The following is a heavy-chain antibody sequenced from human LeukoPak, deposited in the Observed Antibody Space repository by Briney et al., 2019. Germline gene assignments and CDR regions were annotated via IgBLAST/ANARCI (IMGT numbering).Heavy chain of an antibody. CDR2: VNYSGYT. CDR3: ARMTTGHDF. V-gene: IGHV4-34*01. D-gene: IGHD4-17*01. CDR1: GTSFSSYY. J-gene: IGHJ4*02. Sequence: SETLSLTCAVSGTSFSSYYWSWIRQPPGKGLEWIGEVNYSGYTNDNPSLKSRVTISVDTSKNQFSLRLRSVTAADTGVYFCARMTTGHDFWGQGTLFTASS.